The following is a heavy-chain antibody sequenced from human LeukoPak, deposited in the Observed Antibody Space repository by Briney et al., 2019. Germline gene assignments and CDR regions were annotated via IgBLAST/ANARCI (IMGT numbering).Heavy chain of an antibody. J-gene: IGHJ3*02. D-gene: IGHD3-3*01. CDR3: ARATDFWTGSGAFDI. V-gene: IGHV4-39*07. CDR2: ISYNGFT. CDR1: GVSISTTTCY. Sequence: TSETLSLTCTVSGVSISTTTCYWGWIRQPPGKGLEWIGSISYNGFTFYNPSLKSRVTVSVDTSKNQFSLRLSSATAADTAVYYCARATDFWTGSGAFDIWGQGTMVTVSS.